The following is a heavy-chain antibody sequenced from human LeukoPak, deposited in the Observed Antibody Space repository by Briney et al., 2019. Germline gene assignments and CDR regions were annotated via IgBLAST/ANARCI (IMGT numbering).Heavy chain of an antibody. V-gene: IGHV1-2*02. Sequence: GASVKVSCKVSGYTFIENYIHWVRQAPGQGLEWMGLINPHTGAANYSQKFQGRVTMTRDTSISTAYVYLTRLRFDDTAVYYCARGKSGYSPWGQGTPVTVSS. CDR3: ARGKSGYSP. CDR1: GYTFIENY. CDR2: INPHTGAA. D-gene: IGHD3-3*01. J-gene: IGHJ4*02.